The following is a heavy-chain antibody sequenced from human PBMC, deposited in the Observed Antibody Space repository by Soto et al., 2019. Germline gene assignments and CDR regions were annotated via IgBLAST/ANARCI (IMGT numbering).Heavy chain of an antibody. Sequence: GESLKISCKGSGYNFATYWIAWVRQMPRKGLEYMGIIYPGDSDTRYSPSFQGQVTFSADKSISTAYLQWSSLKASDTAMYYCARHGFYGDYASNYFDPWGQGTLVTVSS. D-gene: IGHD4-17*01. J-gene: IGHJ5*02. V-gene: IGHV5-51*01. CDR1: GYNFATYW. CDR2: IYPGDSDT. CDR3: ARHGFYGDYASNYFDP.